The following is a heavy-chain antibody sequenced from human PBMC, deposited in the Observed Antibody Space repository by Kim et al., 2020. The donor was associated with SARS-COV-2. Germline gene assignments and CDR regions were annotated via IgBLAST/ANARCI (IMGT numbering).Heavy chain of an antibody. Sequence: GGSLRLSCAASGFTFSSYGMHWVRQAPGKGLELVAVISYDGSNKYYADSVKGRFTISRDNSKNTLYLQMNSLRAEDTAVYYCARITYCGGDCPTDYWGQGTLVTVSS. J-gene: IGHJ4*02. CDR3: ARITYCGGDCPTDY. CDR2: ISYDGSNK. CDR1: GFTFSSYG. V-gene: IGHV3-33*05. D-gene: IGHD2-21*02.